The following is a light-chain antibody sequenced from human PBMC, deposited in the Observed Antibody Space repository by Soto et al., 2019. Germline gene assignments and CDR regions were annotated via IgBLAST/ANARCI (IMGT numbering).Light chain of an antibody. CDR2: ASS. V-gene: IGKV1-9*01. CDR3: QRLNSSPIT. CDR1: QGISKY. Sequence: DLKMTHTPSSRTASVGDIVTITCRASQGISKYFSYYQQKAEELPNLLIDASSTVQRGVPTRFSGSSSGTDFPLTISNLQSEDFATYYRQRLNSSPITFGQGTKVDI. J-gene: IGKJ3*01.